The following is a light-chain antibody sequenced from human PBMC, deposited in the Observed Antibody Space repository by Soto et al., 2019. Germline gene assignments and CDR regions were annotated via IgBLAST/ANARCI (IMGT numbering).Light chain of an antibody. CDR3: QQGYSTVLT. J-gene: IGKJ4*01. CDR2: SAS. CDR1: QSISSY. V-gene: IGKV1-39*01. Sequence: DIQMTQSPSSLSASVGERVTITCRASQSISSYLNWYQQKPGKAPKLLIYSASSLQIGVPSRFSGSGSGTDFTLTISSLQPEDFATYYCQQGYSTVLTFGGGTKVEIK.